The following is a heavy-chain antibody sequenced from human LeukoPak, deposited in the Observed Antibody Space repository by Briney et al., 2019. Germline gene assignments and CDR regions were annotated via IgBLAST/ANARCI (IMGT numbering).Heavy chain of an antibody. V-gene: IGHV1-2*02. D-gene: IGHD1-26*01. CDR3: ARNLVGPTDVDY. CDR2: INTNSGGT. J-gene: IGHJ4*02. CDR1: GYTFTDYY. Sequence: GASVKVSCKTSGYTFTDYYIHWVRQVPGQGLEWMGWINTNSGGTNYAQKFQGRVTMTRDTSISTAYMDLSSLTSDDTAVYYCARNLVGPTDVDYWGQGTPVTVSA.